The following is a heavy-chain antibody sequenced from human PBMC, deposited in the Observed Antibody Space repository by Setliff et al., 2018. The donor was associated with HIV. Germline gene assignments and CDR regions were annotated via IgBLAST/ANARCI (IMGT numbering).Heavy chain of an antibody. CDR2: ISTYNGNT. CDR3: ARDKALYYYDGSGSPLFDI. J-gene: IGHJ3*02. D-gene: IGHD3-22*01. Sequence: GASVKVSCKASGGTFSSYGINWVRQAPGQGPEWMGWISTYNGNTSNTQNLQGRVTMTTDTSTNTAYMELRSLTSDDTAVYYCARDKALYYYDGSGSPLFDIWGQGTMVTVSS. V-gene: IGHV1-18*01. CDR1: GGTFSSYG.